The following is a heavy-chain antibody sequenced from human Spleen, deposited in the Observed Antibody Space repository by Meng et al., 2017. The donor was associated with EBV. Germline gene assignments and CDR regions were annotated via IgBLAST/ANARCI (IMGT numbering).Heavy chain of an antibody. Sequence: FQRVEAGYEVEVPGPAVKVYCKASGYTFSSYGVSWVRQSPGQGLEWMGWISGYNGNTYYAQKLQGSVTMTTATSTSTAYMEMRSLRSDDTAVYYCARGYYDSSGPSDIWGQGTLVTVSS. CDR1: GYTFSSYG. D-gene: IGHD3-22*01. CDR2: ISGYNGNT. CDR3: ARGYYDSSGPSDI. J-gene: IGHJ4*02. V-gene: IGHV1-18*01.